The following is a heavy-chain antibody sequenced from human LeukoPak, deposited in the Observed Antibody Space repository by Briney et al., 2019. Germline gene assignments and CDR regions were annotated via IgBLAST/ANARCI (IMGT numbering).Heavy chain of an antibody. V-gene: IGHV3-30*02. CDR2: IRYDGSKK. D-gene: IGHD3-3*01. J-gene: IGHJ6*03. CDR1: GFTFTSYG. CDR3: AKGSKEVLFTRDHHMDV. Sequence: PGRSLRLSCAASGFTFTSYGIHWVRQAPGKGLEWVAFIRYDGSKKYYADSVKGRFTISRDNSKNTLYLQMNSLRAEDTAVYYCAKGSKEVLFTRDHHMDVWGKGTTVT.